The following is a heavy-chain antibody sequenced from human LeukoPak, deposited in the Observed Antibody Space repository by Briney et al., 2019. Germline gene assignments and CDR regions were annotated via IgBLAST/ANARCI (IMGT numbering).Heavy chain of an antibody. J-gene: IGHJ4*02. D-gene: IGHD3-3*01. CDR2: ISVGAEYI. Sequence: GGSLRLSCAASGFTFSSYAMTWVRQAPGKGLEWVSTISVGAEYIFYADSVKGRFTISRDDSNNALYLQMHSLRAEDTALYYCASGPPFLKYFEYWGQGTLVTVSS. V-gene: IGHV3-23*01. CDR1: GFTFSSYA. CDR3: ASGPPFLKYFEY.